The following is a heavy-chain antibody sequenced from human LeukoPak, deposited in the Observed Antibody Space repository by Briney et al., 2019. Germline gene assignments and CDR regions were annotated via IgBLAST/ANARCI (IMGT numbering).Heavy chain of an antibody. D-gene: IGHD6-13*01. J-gene: IGHJ4*02. CDR1: GFSVGSNY. Sequence: PGGSLKLSCAASGFSVGSNYMSWVRQVPGKGLEGVSVIYAGGNTYYADSVKERFTISRDNSRNTLYLQMNSLRGDDTAVYYCAREVYSSTWFDLWGQGTLVTVSS. CDR2: IYAGGNT. V-gene: IGHV3-66*01. CDR3: AREVYSSTWFDL.